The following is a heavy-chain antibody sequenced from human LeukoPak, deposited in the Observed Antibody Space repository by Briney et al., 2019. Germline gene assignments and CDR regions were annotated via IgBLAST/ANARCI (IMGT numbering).Heavy chain of an antibody. J-gene: IGHJ6*03. Sequence: GGSLRLSCAASGFTFSSYSMNWVRQAPGKGLELVSSISSFGSYIYYADSVKGRFTISRDNSKNTLYLQMNSLRAEDTAVYYCARGGERTTVAPYYYYMDVWGKGTTVTVSS. CDR2: ISSFGSYI. V-gene: IGHV3-21*01. CDR1: GFTFSSYS. CDR3: ARGGERTTVAPYYYYMDV. D-gene: IGHD4-23*01.